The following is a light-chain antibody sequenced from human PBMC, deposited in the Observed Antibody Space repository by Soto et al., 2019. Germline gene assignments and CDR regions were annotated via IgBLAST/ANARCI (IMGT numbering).Light chain of an antibody. J-gene: IGKJ3*01. V-gene: IGKV3-11*01. CDR2: GAS. Sequence: EIVLTQSAGTLSLSPGERATLSCRASQSVSILLAWYQQKPGQAPRLLIHGASNRAAGIPARFSGSGSGTDFTLTINSLEPEDFGLYYCQQRSNWPAFGPGTKVDIK. CDR1: QSVSIL. CDR3: QQRSNWPA.